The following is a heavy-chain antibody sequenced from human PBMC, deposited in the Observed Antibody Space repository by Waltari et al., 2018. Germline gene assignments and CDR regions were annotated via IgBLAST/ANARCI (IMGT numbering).Heavy chain of an antibody. D-gene: IGHD6-19*01. V-gene: IGHV1-46*01. CDR3: ASERRYSTGWNFYGMDV. J-gene: IGHJ6*02. CDR2: INPSGDYP. Sequence: EQLVQTGAEVRKPGAPGTVSCKASAYTFSAYYVHWVRQAPGQGLEWMGIINPSGDYPSYVPKFQARGPMTRDTSTSTVYMELISLRSEDTAVYFCASERRYSTGWNFYGMDVWSQGPTVRASS. CDR1: AYTFSAYY.